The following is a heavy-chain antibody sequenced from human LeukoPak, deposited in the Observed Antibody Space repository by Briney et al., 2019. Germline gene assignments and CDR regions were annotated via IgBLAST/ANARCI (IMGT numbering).Heavy chain of an antibody. D-gene: IGHD1-26*01. CDR1: GFTISGHS. V-gene: IGHV3-23*01. J-gene: IGHJ5*02. CDR2: ISASGGST. CDR3: ARDRRVGATGLWFDP. Sequence: PGGSLRLSCATSGFTISGHSMSWVRQAPGKGLEWVSAISASGGSTYYADSVKGRFTISRDNSKNTLYLQMNSLRAEDTAVYYCARDRRVGATGLWFDPWGQGTLVTVSS.